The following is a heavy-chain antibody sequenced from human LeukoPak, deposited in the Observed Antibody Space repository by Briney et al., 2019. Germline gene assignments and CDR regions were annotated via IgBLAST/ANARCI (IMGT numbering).Heavy chain of an antibody. J-gene: IGHJ4*02. CDR2: IQYDGSKQ. D-gene: IGHD3-22*01. Sequence: PGGSLRLSCVASGFTFSSYGMHWVRQAPGKGLDWVAFIQYDGSKQYYADPVKGRFTISRDNSRNTLYLQMNSLRAEDTAVYYCARDYSSGYYGLLFDYWGQGTLVTVSS. V-gene: IGHV3-30*02. CDR1: GFTFSSYG. CDR3: ARDYSSGYYGLLFDY.